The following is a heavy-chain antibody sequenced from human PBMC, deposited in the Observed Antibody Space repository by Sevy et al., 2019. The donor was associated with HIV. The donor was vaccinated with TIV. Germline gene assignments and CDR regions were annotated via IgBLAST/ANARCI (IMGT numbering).Heavy chain of an antibody. Sequence: GGYLRLSCAASGITVSRNYMSWVRQAPGKGLEWVSVIYGDGTSTSYHADSVKGRFAISRDNFKNTLYLQMNSLRAEDTAVYYCARNNDVLRGLYYYMDVWGKGTTVTVSS. CDR1: GITVSRNY. D-gene: IGHD3-3*01. J-gene: IGHJ6*03. V-gene: IGHV3-66*02. CDR3: ARNNDVLRGLYYYMDV. CDR2: IYGDGTS.